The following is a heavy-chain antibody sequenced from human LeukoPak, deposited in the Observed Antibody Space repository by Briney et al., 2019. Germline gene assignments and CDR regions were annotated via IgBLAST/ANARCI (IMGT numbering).Heavy chain of an antibody. J-gene: IGHJ4*02. CDR3: ATDRRPYSYFFDH. CDR1: GDTFSDYY. Sequence: PGGSLRLSCAASGDTFSDYYMSWIRQAPGMGLEWVAYITGSGATIYYADSVKGRFTISRDNAKKSLYLQMNSLRDEDTAVYYCATDRRPYSYFFDHWGQGTLVTVSS. V-gene: IGHV3-11*01. CDR2: ITGSGATI. D-gene: IGHD2-15*01.